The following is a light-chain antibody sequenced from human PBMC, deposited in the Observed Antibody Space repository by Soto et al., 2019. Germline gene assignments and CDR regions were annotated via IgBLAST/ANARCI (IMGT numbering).Light chain of an antibody. CDR3: QQYDRAPFT. V-gene: IGKV1-27*01. CDR1: QGISNY. Sequence: DIQMTQSPSSLSASVGYRFTITCRASQGISNYLAWYQQKPGKVPKLLIYAASTLQSGVPSRFSGSGSGTLFTLTINGLLPEDVATYYCQQYDRAPFTFGPGTKVDIK. J-gene: IGKJ3*01. CDR2: AAS.